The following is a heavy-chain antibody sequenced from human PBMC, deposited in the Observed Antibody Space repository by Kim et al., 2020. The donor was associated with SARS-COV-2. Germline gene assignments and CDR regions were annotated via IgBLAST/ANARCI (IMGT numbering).Heavy chain of an antibody. CDR2: IYYSGST. Sequence: SETLSLTCTVSGGSISSSSYYWGWIRQPPGKGLEWIGSIYYSGSTYYNPSLKSRVTISVDTSKNQFSLKLSSVTAADTAVYYCARSQGSGSYYSSEPYYFDYWGQGTLVTVSS. D-gene: IGHD3-10*01. CDR1: GGSISSSSYY. CDR3: ARSQGSGSYYSSEPYYFDY. J-gene: IGHJ4*02. V-gene: IGHV4-39*01.